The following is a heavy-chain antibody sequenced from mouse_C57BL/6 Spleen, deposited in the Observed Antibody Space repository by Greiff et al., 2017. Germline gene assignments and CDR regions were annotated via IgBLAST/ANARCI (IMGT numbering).Heavy chain of an antibody. CDR1: GFTFSDYG. J-gene: IGHJ4*01. CDR3: ARPLYGMYAMDY. D-gene: IGHD1-1*02. V-gene: IGHV5-17*01. CDR2: ISSGSSTI. Sequence: VQLKESGGGLVKPGGSLKLSCAASGFTFSDYGMHWVRQAPETGLEWVAYISSGSSTIFYADTVKGRFTISSDNAKNTLFLQMTSLRSEDTAMYDCARPLYGMYAMDYWGQGTSVTVSS.